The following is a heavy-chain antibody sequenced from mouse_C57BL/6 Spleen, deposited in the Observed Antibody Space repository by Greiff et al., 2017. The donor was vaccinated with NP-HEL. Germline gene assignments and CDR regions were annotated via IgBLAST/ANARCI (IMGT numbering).Heavy chain of an antibody. Sequence: EVMLVESGGGLVKPGGSLKLSCAASGFTFSDYGMHWVRQAPEKGLEWVAYISSGSSTIYYADTVKGRFTISRDNAKNTLFLQMTSLRSEDTAMYYCERKGGNDAMDYWGQGTSVTVSS. J-gene: IGHJ4*01. CDR2: ISSGSSTI. V-gene: IGHV5-17*01. D-gene: IGHD2-1*01. CDR3: ERKGGNDAMDY. CDR1: GFTFSDYG.